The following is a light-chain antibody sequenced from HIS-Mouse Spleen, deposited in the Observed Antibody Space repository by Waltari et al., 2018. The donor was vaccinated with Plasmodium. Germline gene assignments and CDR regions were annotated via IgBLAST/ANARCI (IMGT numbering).Light chain of an antibody. V-gene: IGLV2-8*01. J-gene: IGLJ2*01. Sequence: QSALTQPPSASGSPGQSVTISSPGPRSDVGGYNYVSWYQQHPGNAPKLMIFEVSKRPSGVPDRFSGSKSGNTASLTVSGLQAEDEADYYCSSYAGSNNLVFGGGTKLTVL. CDR3: SSYAGSNNLV. CDR2: EVS. CDR1: RSDVGGYNY.